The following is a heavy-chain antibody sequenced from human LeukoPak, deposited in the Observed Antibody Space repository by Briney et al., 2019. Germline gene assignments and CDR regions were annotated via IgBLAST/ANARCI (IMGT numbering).Heavy chain of an antibody. J-gene: IGHJ4*02. CDR1: GYTFTSYD. D-gene: IGHD1-26*01. V-gene: IGHV1-8*01. Sequence: GASVKVSCKASGYTFTSYDVNWVRQATGQGLEWMGWMNPISGDTGYAQKFQGRVTMTRDMSTSTVYMELSSLRSEDTAVYYCARGFEGFSGTDHDYWGQGTLVTVSS. CDR3: ARGFEGFSGTDHDY. CDR2: MNPISGDT.